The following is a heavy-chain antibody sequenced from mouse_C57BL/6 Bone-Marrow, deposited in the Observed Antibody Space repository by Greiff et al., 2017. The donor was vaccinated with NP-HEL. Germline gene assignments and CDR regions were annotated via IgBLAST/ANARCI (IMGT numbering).Heavy chain of an antibody. D-gene: IGHD2-4*01. CDR1: GYTFTSYW. V-gene: IGHV1-72*01. CDR3: ARGPLYDYDGTPFDY. J-gene: IGHJ2*01. Sequence: QVQLQQPGAELVKPGASVKLSCKASGYTFTSYWMHWVKQRPGRGLEWIGRIDPNSGGTKYNEKFKSKATLTVDKPSSTAYMQLSSLTSKDSAVYYCARGPLYDYDGTPFDYWGQGTTLTVSS. CDR2: IDPNSGGT.